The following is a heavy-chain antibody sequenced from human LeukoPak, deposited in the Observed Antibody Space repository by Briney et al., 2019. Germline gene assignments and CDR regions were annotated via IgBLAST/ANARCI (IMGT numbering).Heavy chain of an antibody. J-gene: IGHJ6*03. V-gene: IGHV4-4*07. Sequence: SETLSLTCTVSGGSISSYYWSWIRQPAGKGLEWIGRIYTSGSTNYNPSLKSRVTISVDTSKNQFSLNLSSVTAADTAVYYCARGYCSSTSCYYYFYYYMDVWGKGTTVTVSS. D-gene: IGHD2-2*01. CDR2: IYTSGST. CDR3: ARGYCSSTSCYYYFYYYMDV. CDR1: GGSISSYY.